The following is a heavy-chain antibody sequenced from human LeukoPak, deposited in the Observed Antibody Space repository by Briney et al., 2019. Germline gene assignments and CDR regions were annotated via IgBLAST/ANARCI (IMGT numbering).Heavy chain of an antibody. J-gene: IGHJ6*02. Sequence: ASVKVSCKASGGTFSSYAISWVRQATGQGLEWMGWMNPNSGNTGYAQKFQGRVTMTRNTSISTAYMELSSLRSEDTAVYYCAREGPVWSGYYYHYYYGMDVWGQGTTVTVSS. CDR3: AREGPVWSGYYYHYYYGMDV. CDR2: MNPNSGNT. V-gene: IGHV1-8*02. D-gene: IGHD3-3*01. CDR1: GGTFSSYA.